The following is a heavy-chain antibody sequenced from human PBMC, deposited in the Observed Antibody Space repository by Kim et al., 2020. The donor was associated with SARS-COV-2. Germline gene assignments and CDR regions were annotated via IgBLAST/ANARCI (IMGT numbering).Heavy chain of an antibody. CDR1: GGSFSGYY. D-gene: IGHD3-22*01. Sequence: SETLSLTCAVYGGSFSGYYWSWIRQPPGKGLEWIGEINHSGSTNYNPSLKSRVTISVDTSKNQFSLKLSSVTAADTAVYYCARVKYYYDSSGYYLDYWG. J-gene: IGHJ4*01. V-gene: IGHV4-34*01. CDR2: INHSGST. CDR3: ARVKYYYDSSGYYLDY.